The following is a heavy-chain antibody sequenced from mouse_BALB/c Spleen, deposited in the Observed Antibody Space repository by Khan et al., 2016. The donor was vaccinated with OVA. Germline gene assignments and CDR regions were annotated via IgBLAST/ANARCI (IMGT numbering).Heavy chain of an antibody. CDR2: FYLIGVI. Sequence: EVQLQESGPDLVKPSQSLSLTGTVTGYSFTVGFPWHWIGRFPGNKLEWRPYFYLIGVIIYIQSLKGEFSVTRATPKNQFFLQLNSVTSEDTATYYCTRDGNYMDYWGQGTSVTVSS. CDR3: TRDGNYMDY. CDR1: GYSFTVGFP. D-gene: IGHD2-1*01. J-gene: IGHJ4*01. V-gene: IGHV3-1*02.